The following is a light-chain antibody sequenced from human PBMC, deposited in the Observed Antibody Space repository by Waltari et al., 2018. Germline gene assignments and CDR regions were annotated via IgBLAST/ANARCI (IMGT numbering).Light chain of an antibody. J-gene: IGLJ3*02. CDR3: YSTDSSGNHRV. Sequence: SYELTQPPSVSVSPGQTARITCSGDALQKKYAYWYQQKSGQAPVLVIYEDSKRPSGIPERFSGSSSGTMATLTISGAQVEDEAGYYCYSTDSSGNHRVFGGGTKLTVL. V-gene: IGLV3-10*01. CDR1: ALQKKY. CDR2: EDS.